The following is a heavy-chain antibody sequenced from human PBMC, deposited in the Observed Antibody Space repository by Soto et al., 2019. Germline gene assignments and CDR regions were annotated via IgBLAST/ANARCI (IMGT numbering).Heavy chain of an antibody. D-gene: IGHD2-21*01. CDR1: GYSFTSYW. CDR3: ARVWIADSFDY. Sequence: PGESLKISCKGSGYSFTSYWISWVRQMPGKGLEWMGRIDPSDSYTNYSPSLKTRLTISKDTSKNQVVLTMTNMDPTDTAIYYCARVWIADSFDYWGQGALVTVS. V-gene: IGHV5-10-1*04. CDR2: IDPSDSYT. J-gene: IGHJ4*02.